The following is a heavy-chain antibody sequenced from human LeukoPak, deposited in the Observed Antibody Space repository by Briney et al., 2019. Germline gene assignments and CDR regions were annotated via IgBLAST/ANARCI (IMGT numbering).Heavy chain of an antibody. J-gene: IGHJ6*02. V-gene: IGHV4-30-4*01. Sequence: SQTLSLTCTVSGGSISSGDYYWSWIRQPPGKGLEWIGYIYYSGSTYYNPSLKSRVTISVDTSKNQFSLKLSSVTAADTAVYYCARDETSFHYGMDVWGQGTTVTVSS. CDR1: GGSISSGDYY. CDR2: IYYSGST. CDR3: ARDETSFHYGMDV.